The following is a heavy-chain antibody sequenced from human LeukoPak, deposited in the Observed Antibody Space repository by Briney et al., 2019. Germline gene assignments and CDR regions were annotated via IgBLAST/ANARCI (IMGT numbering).Heavy chain of an antibody. Sequence: PSETLSLTCTVSGYSINSAFYWGWIRQPPGKGLEWIGSMYYRGSTYHNPSLKSRVTISVDTSKNQFSLKLSSVTAADTAVYYCATTTIRLGYWGQGTLVTVSS. J-gene: IGHJ4*02. CDR1: GYSINSAFY. D-gene: IGHD1-26*01. V-gene: IGHV4-38-2*02. CDR3: ATTTIRLGY. CDR2: MYYRGST.